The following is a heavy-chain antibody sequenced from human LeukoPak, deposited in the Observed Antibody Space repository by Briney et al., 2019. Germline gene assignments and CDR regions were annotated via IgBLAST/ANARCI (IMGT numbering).Heavy chain of an antibody. CDR1: GGSFTDYY. CDR2: INHSGST. D-gene: IGHD2-21*02. J-gene: IGHJ5*02. V-gene: IGHV4-34*01. Sequence: SETLSLTCAVYGGSFTDYYWSWIRQPPGKGLEWIGEINHSGSTNYNPSLKSRVTISVDTSKNQFSLKLTSVTAADTAVYFCARVGVAVTAIFLSRNWFDPWGQGTLVTVSS. CDR3: ARVGVAVTAIFLSRNWFDP.